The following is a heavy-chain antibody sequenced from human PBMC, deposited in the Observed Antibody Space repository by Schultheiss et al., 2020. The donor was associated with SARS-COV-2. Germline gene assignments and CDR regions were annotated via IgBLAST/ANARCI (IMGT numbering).Heavy chain of an antibody. Sequence: GGSLRLSCAASGFTFSSYSMNWVRQAPGKGLEWVSAISGSGGSTYYADSVKGRFTISRDNSKNTLYLQMNSLKTEDTAVYYCTREMQDGSSWIDCDYWGQGTLVTVSS. CDR2: ISGSGGST. J-gene: IGHJ4*02. V-gene: IGHV3-23*01. CDR1: GFTFSSYS. D-gene: IGHD6-13*01. CDR3: TREMQDGSSWIDCDY.